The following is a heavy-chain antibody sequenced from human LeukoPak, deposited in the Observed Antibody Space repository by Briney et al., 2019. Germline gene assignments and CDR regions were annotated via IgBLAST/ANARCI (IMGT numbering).Heavy chain of an antibody. Sequence: SETLSLTCTVSGGSISSHCWSWIRQPPGKGLEWIGYIYYSGSTNYNPSLKSRVTISVDTSKNQFSLKLSSVTAADTAVYYCATLTSKPDIVVVPAAHYYYMDVWGKGTTVTVSS. D-gene: IGHD2-2*01. V-gene: IGHV4-59*11. CDR2: IYYSGST. J-gene: IGHJ6*03. CDR3: ATLTSKPDIVVVPAAHYYYMDV. CDR1: GGSISSHC.